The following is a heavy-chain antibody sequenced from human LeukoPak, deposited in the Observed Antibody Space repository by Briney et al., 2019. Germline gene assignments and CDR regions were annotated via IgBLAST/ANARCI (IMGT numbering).Heavy chain of an antibody. D-gene: IGHD1-26*01. V-gene: IGHV3-33*01. CDR3: ARAGVGAIYYFDY. CDR1: GFTFSNYG. CDR2: IWYDGSNK. J-gene: IGHJ4*02. Sequence: GRSLRLSCAASGFTFSNYGMHWVRQAPGKGLEWVALIWYDGSNKYYADSVRGRFTISRDNSKNTLYLQMESLRVEDTAVYYCARAGVGAIYYFDYWGQGTLVTVSS.